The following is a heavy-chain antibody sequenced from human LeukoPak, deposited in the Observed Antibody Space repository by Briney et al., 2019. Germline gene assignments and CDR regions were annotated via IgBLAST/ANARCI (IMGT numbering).Heavy chain of an antibody. V-gene: IGHV4-34*01. CDR3: ARGDLWSGYPYYFDY. J-gene: IGHJ4*02. D-gene: IGHD3-3*01. CDR1: GGSFSGYY. Sequence: SETLSLTCAVYGGSFSGYYWSWIRQPPGKGLEWIGEINHSGSTNYNPSLKSRVTISVDTSKNQFSLKLSSVTAADTAVYYCARGDLWSGYPYYFDYWGQGTLVTVSS. CDR2: INHSGST.